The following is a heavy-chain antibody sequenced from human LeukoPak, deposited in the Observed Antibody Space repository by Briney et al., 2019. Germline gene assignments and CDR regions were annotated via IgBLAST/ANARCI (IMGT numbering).Heavy chain of an antibody. V-gene: IGHV3-30*14. CDR3: ARDPGPGADSSDY. CDR2: ISYDGSNK. Sequence: PGGSLRLSCAASGFTFSSYAMHWVRQAPGKGLEWVAVISYDGSNKYYADSVKGRFTISRDNSKNTLYLQMNSLRAEDTAVYYCARDPGPGADSSDYWGQGTLVTVSS. J-gene: IGHJ4*02. CDR1: GFTFSSYA. D-gene: IGHD1-26*01.